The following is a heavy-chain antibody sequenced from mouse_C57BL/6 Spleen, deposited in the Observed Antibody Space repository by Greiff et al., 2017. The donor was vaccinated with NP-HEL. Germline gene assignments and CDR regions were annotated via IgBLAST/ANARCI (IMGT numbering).Heavy chain of an antibody. V-gene: IGHV5-4*01. J-gene: IGHJ2*01. CDR1: GFTFSSYA. Sequence: EVNVVESGGGLVKPGGSLKLSCAASGFTFSSYAMSWVRQTPEKRLEWVATISDGGSYTYYPDNVKGRFTISRDNAKNNLYLQMSHLKSEDTAMYYCAREDDFDYWGQGTTLTVSS. CDR2: ISDGGSYT. CDR3: AREDDFDY.